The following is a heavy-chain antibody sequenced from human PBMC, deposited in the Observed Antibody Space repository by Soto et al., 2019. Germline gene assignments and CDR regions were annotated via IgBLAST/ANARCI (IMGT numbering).Heavy chain of an antibody. Sequence: SETLSLTCTVSGGSISSYYWSWIRQPPGKGLEWIGYIYYSGSTNYNPSLKSRVTISVDTSKNQFSLKLSSVTAADTAVYYCARANYGDYVRWFDPWGQGTLVTVSS. CDR2: IYYSGST. V-gene: IGHV4-59*01. CDR3: ARANYGDYVRWFDP. D-gene: IGHD4-17*01. J-gene: IGHJ5*02. CDR1: GGSISSYY.